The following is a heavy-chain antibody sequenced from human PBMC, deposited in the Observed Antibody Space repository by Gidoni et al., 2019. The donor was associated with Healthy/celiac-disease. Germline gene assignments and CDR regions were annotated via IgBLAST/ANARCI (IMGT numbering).Heavy chain of an antibody. Sequence: QVQLVQSGAEVKKRGASVKVSCKASGYTFTGYYMHWVRQAPGQGLEWMGWINPNSGGTNYAQKVQRRVTMTSDTSISTAYMELSRLRSDDTAVYYCARAGAYGDYAPFDYWGQGTLVTVSS. D-gene: IGHD4-17*01. V-gene: IGHV1-2*02. J-gene: IGHJ4*02. CDR3: ARAGAYGDYAPFDY. CDR1: GYTFTGYY. CDR2: INPNSGGT.